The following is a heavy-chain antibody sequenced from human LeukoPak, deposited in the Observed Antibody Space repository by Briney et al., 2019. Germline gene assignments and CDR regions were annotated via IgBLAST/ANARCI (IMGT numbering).Heavy chain of an antibody. CDR1: GGPISSSSYY. Sequence: SETLSLTCTVSGGPISSSSYYWGWIRQPPGKGLEWIGSIYYSGSTHYNPSLKRRPTIFVDTSKNQFPLKVNSVTAADTALYYCARHGTVTVSGTKFNYFDYWGQGTLVTVSS. D-gene: IGHD4-17*01. J-gene: IGHJ4*02. CDR2: IYYSGST. CDR3: ARHGTVTVSGTKFNYFDY. V-gene: IGHV4-39*01.